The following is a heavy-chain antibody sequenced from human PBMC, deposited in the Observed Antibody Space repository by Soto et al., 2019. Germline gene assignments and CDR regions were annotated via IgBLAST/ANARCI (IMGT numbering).Heavy chain of an antibody. V-gene: IGHV4-59*01. J-gene: IGHJ5*02. CDR2: IHYSGST. CDR1: GGSISSYY. Sequence: QVLLQESGPGLVKPSETLSLTCTVSGGSISSYYWNWIRQPPGKGLEWIGYIHYSGSTNYNPSLKSRVTISVDTSNNQFSLKLSSVTAADTAVYYCATGRFSAMIRGVSMFDPWGQGTLVTVSS. D-gene: IGHD3-10*01. CDR3: ATGRFSAMIRGVSMFDP.